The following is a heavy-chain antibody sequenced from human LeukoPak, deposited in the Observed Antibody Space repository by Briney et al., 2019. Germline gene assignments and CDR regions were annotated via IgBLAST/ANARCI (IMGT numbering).Heavy chain of an antibody. CDR1: GGSISSSSYY. J-gene: IGHJ4*02. CDR2: IYYSGST. Sequence: PPETLSLTCTVSGGSISSSSYYWGWIRQPPGKGLEWIGSIYYSGSTYYNPPLKSRVTISVDTSKNQFSLKLSSVTAADTAVYYCARQSTVTTSFDYWGQGTLVTVSS. CDR3: ARQSTVTTSFDY. V-gene: IGHV4-39*01. D-gene: IGHD4-17*01.